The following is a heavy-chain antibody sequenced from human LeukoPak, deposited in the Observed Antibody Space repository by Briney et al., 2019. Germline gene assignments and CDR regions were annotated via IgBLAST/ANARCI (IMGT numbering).Heavy chain of an antibody. J-gene: IGHJ4*02. V-gene: IGHV3-21*01. CDR1: GFTFSSYS. D-gene: IGHD5-24*01. Sequence: GSLRLSCAASGFTFSSYSMNWVRPAPGKGLEWVSSISSSSSYIYYADSVKGRFTISRDNAKNSLYLQMNSLRAEDTAVYYCAVRGEMATIPDYWGQGTLVTVSS. CDR2: ISSSSSYI. CDR3: AVRGEMATIPDY.